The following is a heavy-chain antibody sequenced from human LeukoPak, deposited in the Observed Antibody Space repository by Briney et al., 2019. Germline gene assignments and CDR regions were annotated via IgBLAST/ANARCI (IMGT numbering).Heavy chain of an antibody. J-gene: IGHJ4*02. CDR1: GFPFNNAW. D-gene: IGHD3-10*01. CDR2: IKSRSDGGTT. CDR3: TTLMVRGLGQC. V-gene: IGHV3-15*01. Sequence: GGSLRLSCVASGFPFNNAWMSWVRQAPGKGLEWVGRIKSRSDGGTTDYAAPVKGRFTISRDDSKNTLYLQMNSLRTEDTAIYYCTTLMVRGLGQCWGQGTQVTVSS.